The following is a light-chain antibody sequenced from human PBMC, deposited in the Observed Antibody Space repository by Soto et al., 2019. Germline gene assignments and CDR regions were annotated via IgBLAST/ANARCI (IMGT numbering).Light chain of an antibody. CDR1: RSNKGAGYE. Sequence: QSVLTQPPSVSGAPGQRVTISCTGSRSNKGAGYEVHWYQQLPGTAPKLLIYGNNNRPSGVPDRFSGSKSGTSASMAITGLQAEDEADYYCQSYDSSLSALYVFGTGTKVTVL. J-gene: IGLJ1*01. CDR3: QSYDSSLSALYV. V-gene: IGLV1-40*01. CDR2: GNN.